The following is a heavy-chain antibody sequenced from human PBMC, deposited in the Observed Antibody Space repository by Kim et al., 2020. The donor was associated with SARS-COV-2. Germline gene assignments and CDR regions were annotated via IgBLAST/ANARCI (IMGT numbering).Heavy chain of an antibody. CDR3: VKDRCNGGSCLFQH. CDR1: GFTFDDYA. Sequence: GGSLRLSCAASGFTFDDYAMHWVRQAPGKGLEWVSLITWNGDSTHYADSVKGRFTTSRDNSKNSLYLQMNSLRAEDTALYYCVKDRCNGGSCLFQHWGQGTLVTVSS. V-gene: IGHV3-43D*03. J-gene: IGHJ1*01. D-gene: IGHD2-15*01. CDR2: ITWNGDST.